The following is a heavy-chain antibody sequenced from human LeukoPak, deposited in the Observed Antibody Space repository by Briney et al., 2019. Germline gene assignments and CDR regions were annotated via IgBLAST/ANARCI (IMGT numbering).Heavy chain of an antibody. J-gene: IGHJ4*02. CDR1: GGSISSYY. D-gene: IGHD6-13*01. CDR3: ARQGAAAGFDY. CDR2: IYTSGST. V-gene: IGHV4-4*09. Sequence: PSETLSLTCTVSGGSISSYYWSWIRQPPGKGLEWIGYIYTSGSTNYNPSLKSRVTISVDTSKNQFSLKLSSVTAADTAVYYCARQGAAAGFDYWGQGTPVTVSS.